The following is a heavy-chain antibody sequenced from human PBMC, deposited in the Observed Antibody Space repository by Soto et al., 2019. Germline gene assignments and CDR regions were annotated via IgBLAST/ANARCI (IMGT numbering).Heavy chain of an antibody. CDR2: VYYTGSA. V-gene: IGHV4-59*01. Sequence: SETLSLTCTVSGDSISTFYWGWMRQSPGKELEWIGYVYYTGSANYNPSLKSRVTISVDRSKNQFSLKLTSANAADTAVYYCARGRTVRNYADDSSDYFYFFDYWGQGTQVTVSS. CDR1: GDSISTFY. CDR3: ARGRTVRNYADDSSDYFYFFDY. D-gene: IGHD3-22*01. J-gene: IGHJ4*02.